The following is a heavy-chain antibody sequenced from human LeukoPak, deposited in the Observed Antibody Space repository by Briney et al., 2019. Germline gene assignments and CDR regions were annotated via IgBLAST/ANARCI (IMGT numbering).Heavy chain of an antibody. Sequence: GGSLRLSCAASGFTFSSYGMSWVRQAPGKGLEWVSAISGSGGSTCYADSVKGRFTISRDNSKNTLYLQMNSLRAEDTAVYYCAKGSIAAYYYYYYMDVWGKGTTVTISS. D-gene: IGHD6-6*01. V-gene: IGHV3-23*01. CDR2: ISGSGGST. J-gene: IGHJ6*03. CDR3: AKGSIAAYYYYYYMDV. CDR1: GFTFSSYG.